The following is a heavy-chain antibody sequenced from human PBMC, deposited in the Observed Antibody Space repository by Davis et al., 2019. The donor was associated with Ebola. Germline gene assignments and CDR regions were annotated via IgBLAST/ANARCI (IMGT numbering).Heavy chain of an antibody. D-gene: IGHD3-22*01. V-gene: IGHV3-30-3*01. CDR1: GFTFSSYA. Sequence: PGGSLRLSCAASGFTFSSYAMSWVRQAPGKGLEWVAVISYDGSNKYYADSVKGRFTISRDNSKNTLYLQMNSLRAEDTAVYYCARTEHSSGFDYWGQGTLVTVSS. J-gene: IGHJ4*02. CDR3: ARTEHSSGFDY. CDR2: ISYDGSNK.